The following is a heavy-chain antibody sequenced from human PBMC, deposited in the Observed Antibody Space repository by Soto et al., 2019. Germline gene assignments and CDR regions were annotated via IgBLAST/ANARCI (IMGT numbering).Heavy chain of an antibody. V-gene: IGHV4-31*03. J-gene: IGHJ4*02. CDR2: IYYSGST. D-gene: IGHD2-15*01. CDR3: AREGGSYSSYFDY. Sequence: QVQLQESGPGLVKPSQTLSLTCNVSGYSISSGGYYWSWVRQHPGKGLEWIGFIYYSGSTSYNPSLESRATISVDTSNNQFSLKLTSMTDADTAVYYCAREGGSYSSYFDYWGQGILVTVSS. CDR1: GYSISSGGYY.